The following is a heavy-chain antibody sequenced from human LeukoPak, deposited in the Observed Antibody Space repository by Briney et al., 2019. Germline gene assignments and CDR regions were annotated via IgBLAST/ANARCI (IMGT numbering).Heavy chain of an antibody. CDR1: GYTFTGYY. D-gene: IGHD6-13*01. J-gene: IGHJ3*02. CDR3: ARRDSSSLEAFDI. Sequence: SVKVSCKASGYTFTGYYMHWVRQAPGQGLEWMGWINPNSGGTNYAQKFQGRVTMTRDTSISTAYMELSRLRSDDTAVYYCARRDSSSLEAFDIWGQGTMVTVSS. CDR2: INPNSGGT. V-gene: IGHV1-2*02.